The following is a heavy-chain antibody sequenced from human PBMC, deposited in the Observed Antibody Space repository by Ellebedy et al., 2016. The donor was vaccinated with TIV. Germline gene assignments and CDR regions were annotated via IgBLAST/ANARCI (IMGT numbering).Heavy chain of an antibody. J-gene: IGHJ4*02. Sequence: SVKVSXXASGGTFSSYAISWVRQAPGQGLEWMGGIIPIFGTANYAQKFQGRVTITADESTSTAYMELSSLRSEDTAVYYCARRGYSYGSATKILREFDYWGQGTLVTVSS. CDR2: IIPIFGTA. D-gene: IGHD5-18*01. CDR1: GGTFSSYA. CDR3: ARRGYSYGSATKILREFDY. V-gene: IGHV1-69*13.